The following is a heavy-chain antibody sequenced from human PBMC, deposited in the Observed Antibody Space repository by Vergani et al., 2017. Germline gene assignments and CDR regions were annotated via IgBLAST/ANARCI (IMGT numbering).Heavy chain of an antibody. J-gene: IGHJ4*02. Sequence: QVQLVQSGAEVKKPGASVKVSCKVSGYTLTELSMHWVRQAPGKGLEWMGGFDPEDGETIYAQKFQGRVTMTEDTSTDTAYMELSSLRSEDTAVYYCATFPKNYTLLSSLFDYWGQGTLVTVSS. CDR2: FDPEDGET. V-gene: IGHV1-24*01. D-gene: IGHD2-2*01. CDR1: GYTLTELS. CDR3: ATFPKNYTLLSSLFDY.